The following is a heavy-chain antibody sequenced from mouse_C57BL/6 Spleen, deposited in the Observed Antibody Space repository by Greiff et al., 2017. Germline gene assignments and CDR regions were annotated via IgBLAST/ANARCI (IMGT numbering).Heavy chain of an antibody. Sequence: EVKLMESGGGLVKPGGSLKLSCAASGFTFSSYTMSWVRQTPEQRLEWVATISGGGGNTYYPDSVKGRFTISRDNAKNTLYLQMCSLTSEDTALYYCARISAGYVAYWGQVTLVTVAA. CDR2: ISGGGGNT. CDR1: GFTFSSYT. V-gene: IGHV5-9*01. D-gene: IGHD3-2*02. CDR3: ARISAGYVAY. J-gene: IGHJ3*01.